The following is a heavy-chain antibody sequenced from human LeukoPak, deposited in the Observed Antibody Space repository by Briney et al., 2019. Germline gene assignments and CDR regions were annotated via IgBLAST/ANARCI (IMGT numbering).Heavy chain of an antibody. CDR2: ITGSGGTT. CDR1: GFTFSNYA. CDR3: AKIQGYFDY. Sequence: PGGSLRLSCAASGFTFSNYAMTWVRQAPGKGPQWASAITGSGGTTYYADSVKGRFTISRDNSKNTLYLQMNSLRAEDTAVYYCAKIQGYFDYWGQGNLVTVSS. V-gene: IGHV3-23*01. J-gene: IGHJ4*02.